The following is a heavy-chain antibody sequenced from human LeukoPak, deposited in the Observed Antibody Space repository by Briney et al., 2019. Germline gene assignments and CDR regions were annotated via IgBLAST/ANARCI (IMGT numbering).Heavy chain of an antibody. D-gene: IGHD1-1*01. Sequence: PGGSLRLSCAASGFTFSTRALSWVRQAPARGLEGVSSLSGKGDTFYAESGKGRFPLSRVESRNMVFLHLNKLRVEDTAIYYCAKACWVSNVDAVLWGQGTVVTVSS. V-gene: IGHV3-23*01. CDR2: LSGKGDT. CDR3: AKACWVSNVDAVL. CDR1: GFTFSTRA. J-gene: IGHJ4*02.